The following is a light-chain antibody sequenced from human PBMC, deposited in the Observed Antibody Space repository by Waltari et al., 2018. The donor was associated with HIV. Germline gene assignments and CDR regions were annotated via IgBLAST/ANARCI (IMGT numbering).Light chain of an antibody. CDR3: QTWDTGIRV. V-gene: IGLV4-69*02. J-gene: IGLJ1*01. Sequence: QVVLTQSPSASASLGASVKLTCTLSRGPSSYAIAWHQQQPEKGPRYLMKLKSDGSHTKGDGIPDRFSGSSSGAERYLTISSLQSEDEADYYCQTWDTGIRVFGFGTKVTVL. CDR2: LKSDGSH. CDR1: RGPSSYA.